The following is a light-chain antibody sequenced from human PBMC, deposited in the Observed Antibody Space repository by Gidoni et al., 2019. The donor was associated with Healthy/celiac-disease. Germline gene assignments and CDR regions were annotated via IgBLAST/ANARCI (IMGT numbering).Light chain of an antibody. CDR2: DAS. J-gene: IGKJ4*01. Sequence: EIVLTQSPATLSLSPGERATLSCRASQSVSSYLAWYQQKPGQAPRLLIYDASNSATGIPARFSGSGSGTDFTLTISSLEPEDFAVYYCQQRSNWPRDTFXGXTKVEIK. CDR1: QSVSSY. CDR3: QQRSNWPRDT. V-gene: IGKV3-11*01.